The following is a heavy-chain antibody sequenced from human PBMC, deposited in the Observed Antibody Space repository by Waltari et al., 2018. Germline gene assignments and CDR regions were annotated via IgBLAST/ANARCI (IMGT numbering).Heavy chain of an antibody. V-gene: IGHV1-69*12. CDR3: ARRSNSDYILDY. J-gene: IGHJ4*02. CDR1: GGTFNSYA. CDR2: FIPFLGIA. Sequence: QVQLVQSGAEVKKPGSSVKVSCKASGGTFNSYAISWVRQVPGQGLEWMGGFIPFLGIADYAQKFQGRVTITADEATTTAYMDLSSLRSDDTAVYYCARRSNSDYILDYWGQGTLVTVFS. D-gene: IGHD4-4*01.